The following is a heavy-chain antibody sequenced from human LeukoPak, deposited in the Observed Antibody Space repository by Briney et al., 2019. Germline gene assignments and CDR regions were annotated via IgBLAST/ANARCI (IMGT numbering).Heavy chain of an antibody. CDR3: AKGDREHIVVVTAIKNYYSGMDV. Sequence: PGGSLRLSCAASGFTFSSFAMTWVRQAPGKGLEWVSGFDGNGPNTYYADSVKGRWTISRDNSRNTLYLQMNSLRAEDTAVYYCAKGDREHIVVVTAIKNYYSGMDVWGQGTTVTVSS. CDR1: GFTFSSFA. D-gene: IGHD2-21*02. V-gene: IGHV3-23*01. J-gene: IGHJ6*02. CDR2: FDGNGPNT.